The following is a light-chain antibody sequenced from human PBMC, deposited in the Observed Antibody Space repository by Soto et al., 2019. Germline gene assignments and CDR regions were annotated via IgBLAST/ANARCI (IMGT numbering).Light chain of an antibody. J-gene: IGKJ4*01. V-gene: IGKV3-20*01. CDR3: QQYGSSAT. CDR1: QIVSSTY. CDR2: GAS. Sequence: EIVLTQSPGTLSLSPGERATLSCRASQIVSSTYLAWYQQKAGQAPRLLIYGASSRATGTPDRFCGGGSGTDFSLTISRLEPEDSAFYYCQQYGSSATFGGGTKVDI.